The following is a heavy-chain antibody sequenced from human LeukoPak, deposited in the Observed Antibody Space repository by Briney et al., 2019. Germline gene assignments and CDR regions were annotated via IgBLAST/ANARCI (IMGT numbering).Heavy chain of an antibody. V-gene: IGHV4-39*01. CDR3: AKTYYYGSAPNWFDP. D-gene: IGHD3-10*01. Sequence: SETLSLTCTVSGGSISSSSYSWGWIRQPPGKGLEWIGSIYYSGSTYYNPSLKSRVTISVDTSKNQFSLKLSSVTAADTAVYYCAKTYYYGSAPNWFDPWGQGTLVTVSS. CDR1: GGSISSSSYS. CDR2: IYYSGST. J-gene: IGHJ5*02.